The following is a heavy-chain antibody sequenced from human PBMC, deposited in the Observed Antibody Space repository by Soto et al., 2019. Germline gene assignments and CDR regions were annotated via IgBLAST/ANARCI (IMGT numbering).Heavy chain of an antibody. CDR2: INTYNGNT. J-gene: IGHJ5*02. D-gene: IGHD3-10*01. CDR1: GFTFTSYG. V-gene: IGHV1-18*01. CDR3: ARGVGSGTYYNQYNWFDP. Sequence: ASVKVSCKASGFTFTSYGISWVRQAPGQGLEWMGWINTYNGNTNHTQKLQGRVTMTTDTSTSTAYMELRSLRSDDTAVYYCARGVGSGTYYNQYNWFDPWGQGTLVTVSS.